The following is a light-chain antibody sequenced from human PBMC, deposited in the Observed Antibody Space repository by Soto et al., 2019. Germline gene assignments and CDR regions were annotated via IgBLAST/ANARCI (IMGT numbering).Light chain of an antibody. V-gene: IGKV2-28*01. CDR1: QSLLNDKGYVY. Sequence: DIVMTQSPVTLPVTPGEPASISCRSSQSLLNDKGYVYLDWYVQKPGQSPQLLIYLGSNRASGVPDRVSGTVSGTDFTLEISRVEAEDVGIYYCMQALQIPTTFGGGTRVDI. CDR3: MQALQIPTT. CDR2: LGS. J-gene: IGKJ4*01.